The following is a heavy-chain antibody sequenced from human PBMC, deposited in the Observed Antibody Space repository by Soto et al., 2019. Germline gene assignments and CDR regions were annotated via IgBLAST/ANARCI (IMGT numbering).Heavy chain of an antibody. D-gene: IGHD2-21*02. V-gene: IGHV1-2*04. CDR3: AREEDCGGDCYSGFDY. Sequence: ASVKVSCKASGYTFTGYYMHWVRQAPGQGLEWMGWINPNSGGTNYAQKFQGWVTMTRDTSISTAYMELSRLRSDDTAVYYCAREEDCGGDCYSGFDYWGQGTLVTVSS. CDR2: INPNSGGT. J-gene: IGHJ4*02. CDR1: GYTFTGYY.